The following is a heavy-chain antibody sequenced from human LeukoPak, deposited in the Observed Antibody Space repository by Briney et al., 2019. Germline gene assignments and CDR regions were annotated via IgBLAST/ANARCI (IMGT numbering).Heavy chain of an antibody. CDR2: ISSSSSYI. J-gene: IGHJ4*02. CDR3: AKETRFLEWLSHFDY. CDR1: GFTFSSYS. D-gene: IGHD3-3*01. V-gene: IGHV3-21*01. Sequence: GGSLRLSCAASGFTFSSYSMNWVRQAPGKGLEWVSSISSSSSYIYYADSVKGRFTISRDNAKNSLYLQMNSLRAEDTAVYYCAKETRFLEWLSHFDYWGQGTLVTVSS.